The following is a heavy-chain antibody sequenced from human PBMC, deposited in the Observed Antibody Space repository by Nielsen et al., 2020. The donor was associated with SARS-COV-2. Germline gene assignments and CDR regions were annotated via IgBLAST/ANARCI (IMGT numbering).Heavy chain of an antibody. J-gene: IGHJ6*02. V-gene: IGHV4-34*01. CDR1: GGSFSGYY. Sequence: SETLSLTCAVYGGSFSGYYWSWIRQPPGKGLEWIGEINHSGSTNYNPSLKSRVTISVDTSKNQFSLKLSSVTAADTAVYYCARGTTIVRGVIIVIPNYYYYYGMDVWGQGTTVTVSS. CDR2: INHSGST. CDR3: ARGTTIVRGVIIVIPNYYYYYGMDV. D-gene: IGHD3-10*01.